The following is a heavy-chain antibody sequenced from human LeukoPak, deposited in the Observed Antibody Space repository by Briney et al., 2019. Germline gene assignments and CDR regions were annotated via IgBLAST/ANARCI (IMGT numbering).Heavy chain of an antibody. Sequence: SETLSLTCTVSGGSISSYYWSWIRQPPGKGLEWIGYIYYSGSTNYNPSLKSRVTISVDTSKNQFSLKLSSVTAADTAVYYCASANTTGVYYFHYWGQGTLVTVSS. CDR1: GGSISSYY. J-gene: IGHJ4*02. CDR3: ASANTTGVYYFHY. CDR2: IYYSGST. V-gene: IGHV4-59*01. D-gene: IGHD2/OR15-2a*01.